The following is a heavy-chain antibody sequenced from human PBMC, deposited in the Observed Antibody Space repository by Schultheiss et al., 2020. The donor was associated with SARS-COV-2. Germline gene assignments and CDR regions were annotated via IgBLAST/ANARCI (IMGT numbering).Heavy chain of an antibody. CDR2: INHSGST. CDR1: GGSFSGYY. V-gene: IGHV4-34*01. Sequence: GSLRLSCAVYGGSFSGYYWSWIRQPPGKGLEWIGEINHSGSTNYNPSLKSRVTISVDTSKNQFSLKLSSVTAADTAVYYCASPSSQLEPHYYYYYYMDVWGKGTTVTVSS. CDR3: ASPSSQLEPHYYYYYYMDV. J-gene: IGHJ6*03. D-gene: IGHD1-1*01.